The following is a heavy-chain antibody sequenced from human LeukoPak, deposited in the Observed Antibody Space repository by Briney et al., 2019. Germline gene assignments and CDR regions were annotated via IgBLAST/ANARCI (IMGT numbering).Heavy chain of an antibody. J-gene: IGHJ4*02. Sequence: SVKVSCKASGGTFSSYAISWVRQAPGQGLEWMGRIIPILGIANYAQKFQGRVTMTRDTSTSTVYMELSSLRSEDTAVYYCARDPAAAGTLDYWGQGTLVTVSS. V-gene: IGHV1-69*04. CDR2: IIPILGIA. CDR3: ARDPAAAGTLDY. CDR1: GGTFSSYA. D-gene: IGHD6-13*01.